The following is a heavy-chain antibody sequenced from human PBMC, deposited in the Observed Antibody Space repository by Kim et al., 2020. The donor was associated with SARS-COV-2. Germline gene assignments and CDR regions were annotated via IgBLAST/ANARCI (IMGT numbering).Heavy chain of an antibody. V-gene: IGHV7-4-1*02. D-gene: IGHD6-25*01. CDR3: RAAAGQQDFDY. Sequence: ASVKVSCKASGYTFTKYAMNWVRQAPGQGFEWLGWISTNTGNPTYAQGFTGRFVVSLDTSVSTAFLHISNLKADDSAVYYCRAAAGQQDFDYWGQGTLVTVSS. J-gene: IGHJ4*02. CDR1: GYTFTKYA. CDR2: ISTNTGNP.